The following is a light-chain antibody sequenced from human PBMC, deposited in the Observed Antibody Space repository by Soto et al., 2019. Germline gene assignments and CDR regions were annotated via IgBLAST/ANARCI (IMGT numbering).Light chain of an antibody. J-gene: IGKJ1*01. CDR2: AAS. V-gene: IGKV1-27*01. CDR1: QGMSND. Sequence: DIQMTQSPSSLSASVGDRVTITCRASQGMSNDLAWYQQRPGKVPKLLIYAASSLQSGVPSRFSGSGSGTEFTLTISTLQHEDVATYYSQKYNSAPQTFGQGTKVEIK. CDR3: QKYNSAPQT.